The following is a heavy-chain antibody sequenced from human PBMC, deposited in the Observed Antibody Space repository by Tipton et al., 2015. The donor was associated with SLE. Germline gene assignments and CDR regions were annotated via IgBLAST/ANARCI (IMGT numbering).Heavy chain of an antibody. V-gene: IGHV4-34*01. CDR3: ARSRGGGYRPINY. D-gene: IGHD3-22*01. CDR1: GGSFSGYY. Sequence: TLSLTCAVYGGSFSGYYWSWIRQPPGKGREWIGEINQSGSTNYNPSLKSRVSISVDTSKKQFSLNLSSVTAADTAVYYCARSRGGGYRPINYWGQGTLVTVSS. J-gene: IGHJ4*02. CDR2: INQSGST.